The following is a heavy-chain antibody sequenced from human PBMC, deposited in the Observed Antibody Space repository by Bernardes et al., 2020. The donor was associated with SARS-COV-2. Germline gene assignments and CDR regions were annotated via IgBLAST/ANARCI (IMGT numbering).Heavy chain of an antibody. CDR2: ISYDGSLI. D-gene: IGHD2-2*01. Sequence: GGSRRLSCEASGFTFSNYAMHWVRQAPGKGLQWVARISYDGSLIYYGDSVKGRFAISRDISKNTLYLQMNRLRVEDTALYYCARDVEYQHLWGIFDIRGQGTRVTVSS. CDR1: GFTFSNYA. V-gene: IGHV3-30*03. J-gene: IGHJ3*02. CDR3: ARDVEYQHLWGIFDI.